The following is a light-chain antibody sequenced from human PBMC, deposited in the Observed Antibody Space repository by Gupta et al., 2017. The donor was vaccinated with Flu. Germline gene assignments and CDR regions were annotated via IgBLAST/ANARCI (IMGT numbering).Light chain of an antibody. CDR3: QQRDAWPDT. J-gene: IGKJ2*01. Sequence: EIVLTQSPAPLSLSPGDRAPLSCRASQSVSTFLAWYQQKPAQAPRLLIYGASSRATGVPARFSGSGSGTDFTLTISSLEPEDFAVYYCQQRDAWPDTFGQGTKLEIK. V-gene: IGKV3-11*01. CDR2: GAS. CDR1: QSVSTF.